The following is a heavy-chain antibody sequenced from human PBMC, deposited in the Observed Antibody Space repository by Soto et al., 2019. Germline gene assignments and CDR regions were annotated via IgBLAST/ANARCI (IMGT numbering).Heavy chain of an antibody. V-gene: IGHV3-30*18. CDR3: AKGSKGVGVAVAGTHC. CDR1: GFAFSTYG. Sequence: QVQLVESGGGVVQPGTSLRLSCAASGFAFSTYGMHWVRQAPGKGLEWLSLISYDGSNKYYADSVTGRFTISRDNSKNTLYLQMNGRRAEDTAVYYWAKGSKGVGVAVAGTHCWGQGTLVTVSS. D-gene: IGHD6-19*01. J-gene: IGHJ4*02. CDR2: ISYDGSNK.